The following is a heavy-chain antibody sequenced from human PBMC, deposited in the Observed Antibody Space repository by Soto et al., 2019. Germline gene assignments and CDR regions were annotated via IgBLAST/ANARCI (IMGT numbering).Heavy chain of an antibody. CDR3: SKGHRGERFDY. Sequence: GGSLRLSCAASGFTFSSYGMHWVRQAPGKGLEWVAVISYDGSNKYYADSVKGRFTISRDNSKNTLYLQMNSLRAEDTAVYYCSKGHRGERFDYWGQRILVTDSS. J-gene: IGHJ4*02. D-gene: IGHD1-1*01. CDR2: ISYDGSNK. CDR1: GFTFSSYG. V-gene: IGHV3-30*18.